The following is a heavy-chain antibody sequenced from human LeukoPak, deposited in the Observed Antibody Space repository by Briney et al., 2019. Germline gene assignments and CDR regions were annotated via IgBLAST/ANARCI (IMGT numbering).Heavy chain of an antibody. V-gene: IGHV3-7*03. CDR1: RFALSSHW. CDR2: VNRDGSET. CDR3: ARNNGMDV. J-gene: IGHJ6*02. Sequence: QSGGSLRLSCAASRFALSSHWMTWVRQVPGRGPEWVANVNRDGSETYYLDSVKGRFTISKDNAKNSLYLQMNSLRAEDTALYHCARNNGMDVWGQGTTVIVSS.